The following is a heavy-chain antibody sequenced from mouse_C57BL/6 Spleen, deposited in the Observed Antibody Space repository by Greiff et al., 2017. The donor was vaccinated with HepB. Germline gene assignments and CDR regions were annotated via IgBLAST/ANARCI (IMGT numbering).Heavy chain of an antibody. CDR3: TTGMGLLKFAY. Sequence: VQLQQSGAELVRPGASVKLSCTASGFNIKDYYMHWVKQRPEQGLEWIGRIDPEDGDTEYAPKFQGKATMTADTSSNTAYLQLSSLTSEDTAVYYCTTGMGLLKFAYWGQGTLVTVSA. J-gene: IGHJ3*01. V-gene: IGHV14-1*01. CDR1: GFNIKDYY. CDR2: IDPEDGDT. D-gene: IGHD2-3*01.